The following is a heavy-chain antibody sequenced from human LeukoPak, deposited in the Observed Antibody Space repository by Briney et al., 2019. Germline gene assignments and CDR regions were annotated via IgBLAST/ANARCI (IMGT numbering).Heavy chain of an antibody. Sequence: PAGSLRLSCAASGFTFSSYWMHWVRQAPGEGLDWVGRIASKTDGGATDYAAPVKGRFTISRDDSKNTLNLQMNSLKTEDTAVYYCTAGIRGDWGQGTLVTVSS. CDR2: IASKTDGGAT. CDR3: TAGIRGD. J-gene: IGHJ4*02. CDR1: GFTFSSYW. D-gene: IGHD3-10*01. V-gene: IGHV3-15*04.